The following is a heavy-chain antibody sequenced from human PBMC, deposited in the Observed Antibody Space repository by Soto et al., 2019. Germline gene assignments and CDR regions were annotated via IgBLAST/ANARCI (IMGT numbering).Heavy chain of an antibody. Sequence: EVQLVESGGGLVQPGGSLKLSCAASGFTFSGSAMHWVRQASGKGLEWVGRIRSKANSYATAYAASVKGRFTISRDDSKNTAYLQMNSLKTEDTAVYYCTRHVDVVVPAAIGHPSGFDPWGQGTLVTVSS. CDR3: TRHVDVVVPAAIGHPSGFDP. D-gene: IGHD2-2*01. J-gene: IGHJ5*02. CDR2: IRSKANSYAT. V-gene: IGHV3-73*01. CDR1: GFTFSGSA.